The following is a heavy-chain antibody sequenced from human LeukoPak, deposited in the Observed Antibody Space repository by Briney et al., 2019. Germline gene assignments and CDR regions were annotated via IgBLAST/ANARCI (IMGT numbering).Heavy chain of an antibody. V-gene: IGHV4-59*01. Sequence: SETLSLTCTVSGGSFGTYYWSWIRQPPGKGLEWIGDIYYSGSTNYNPSLKSRITISVDTSKNQFSLKLSPVTAADTAVYYCARVERQRPTFKYYFEYWGQGTMVTVSS. J-gene: IGHJ4*02. D-gene: IGHD6-25*01. CDR2: IYYSGST. CDR1: GGSFGTYY. CDR3: ARVERQRPTFKYYFEY.